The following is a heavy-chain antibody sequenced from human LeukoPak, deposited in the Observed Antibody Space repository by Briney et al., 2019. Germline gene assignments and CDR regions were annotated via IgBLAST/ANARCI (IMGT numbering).Heavy chain of an antibody. D-gene: IGHD2-15*01. J-gene: IGHJ4*02. CDR2: ISGSGSST. CDR3: AKARYCSGGSCYFDY. Sequence: GGSLRLSCGASGFTFSSYVMNWVRQAPGKGLEWVSGISGSGSSTYYADSVKGRFTISRDNSKNTLYLQMNSLRAEDTAIYYCAKARYCSGGSCYFDYWGQGTLVTVSS. CDR1: GFTFSSYV. V-gene: IGHV3-23*01.